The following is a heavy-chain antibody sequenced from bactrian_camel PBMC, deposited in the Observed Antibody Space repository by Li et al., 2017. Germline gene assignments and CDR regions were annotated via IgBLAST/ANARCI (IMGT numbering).Heavy chain of an antibody. CDR1: GYTYAQHC. CDR2: IASDFST. J-gene: IGHJ4*01. D-gene: IGHD2*01. CDR3: AASVTLCYYYTRAWEYNY. V-gene: IGHV3S53*01. Sequence: HVQLVESGGGSVQSGGSLRLSCAASGYTYAQHCMGWFRQPPGKEREAVATIASDFSTSYADSVKGRFTISRDNARNSLYLQMDSLKPEDTGLYYCAASVTLCYYYTRAWEYNYWGQGTQVTVS.